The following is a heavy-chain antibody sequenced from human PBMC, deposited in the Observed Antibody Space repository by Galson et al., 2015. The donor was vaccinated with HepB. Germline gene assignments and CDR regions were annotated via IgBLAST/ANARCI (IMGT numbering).Heavy chain of an antibody. D-gene: IGHD5-24*01. J-gene: IGHJ5*02. CDR3: ARLSQMDPRDGYTLEP. Sequence: SETLSLTCTVSGGSISGFYCSWVRQSPGKGLEWIGYGHYTGTTNYNPSLKSRVTISVDTSNNQFSLKLTSVTAADTAVSYCARLSQMDPRDGYTLEPWGQGTLVTVSS. CDR1: GGSISGFY. V-gene: IGHV4-59*08. CDR2: GHYTGTT.